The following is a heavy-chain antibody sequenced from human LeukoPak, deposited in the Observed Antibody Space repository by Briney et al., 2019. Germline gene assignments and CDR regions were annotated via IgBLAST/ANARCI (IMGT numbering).Heavy chain of an antibody. D-gene: IGHD3-10*01. V-gene: IGHV4-59*01. CDR1: GGSISGYY. CDR2: IYNTVST. Sequence: SETLSLTCTVSGGSISGYYWSWIRQPPGKGLEWIGYIYNTVSTNSNPSLKSRVTISEDTSKNQFSLKLTSVTAAGTAVYYCARLWYGESSFDYWGQGSLVTVSS. CDR3: ARLWYGESSFDY. J-gene: IGHJ4*02.